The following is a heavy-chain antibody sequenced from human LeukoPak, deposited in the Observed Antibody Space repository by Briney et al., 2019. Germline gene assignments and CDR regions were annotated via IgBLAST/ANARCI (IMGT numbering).Heavy chain of an antibody. D-gene: IGHD3-10*01. V-gene: IGHV3-30*04. CDR1: GFTFSSYA. Sequence: QPGGSLRLSCAASGFTFSSYAMHWVRQAPGKGLEWVAVISYDGSNKYYADSVKGRFTISRDNSKNTLYLQMNSLRAEDTAVYYCARGNVLLWFGEARALDYWGRGRMVTVSS. CDR2: ISYDGSNK. CDR3: ARGNVLLWFGEARALDY. J-gene: IGHJ4*02.